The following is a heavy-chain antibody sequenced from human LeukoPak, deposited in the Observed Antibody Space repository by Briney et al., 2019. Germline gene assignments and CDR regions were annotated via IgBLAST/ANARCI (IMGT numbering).Heavy chain of an antibody. CDR1: GGSISSGGYY. CDR2: IYHSGST. V-gene: IGHV4-30-2*01. J-gene: IGHJ4*02. CDR3: ARGTVRAAFDY. Sequence: SQTLSLTCTVSGGSISSGGYYWSWIRQPPGKGLEWIGYIYHSGSTYYNPSHKSRVTISVDRSKNQSSLKLSSVTAADTAVYYCARGTVRAAFDYWGQGTLVTVSS. D-gene: IGHD3-10*01.